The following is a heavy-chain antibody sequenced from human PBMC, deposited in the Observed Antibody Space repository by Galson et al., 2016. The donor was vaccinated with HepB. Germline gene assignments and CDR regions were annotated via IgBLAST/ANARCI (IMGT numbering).Heavy chain of an antibody. CDR2: ILYAGSDK. J-gene: IGHJ6*02. CDR1: GFTFSSYK. CDR3: AKDLQQLVYAQYYYYYGMDV. D-gene: IGHD6-13*01. Sequence: SLRLSCAASGFTFSSYKMHWVRQAPGKGLDWVAVILYAGSDKYYADSVKGRFTISRDNSKNTLYLQMNSLRDEDTAIYYCAKDLQQLVYAQYYYYYGMDVWGQGTTVTVSS. V-gene: IGHV3-30*04.